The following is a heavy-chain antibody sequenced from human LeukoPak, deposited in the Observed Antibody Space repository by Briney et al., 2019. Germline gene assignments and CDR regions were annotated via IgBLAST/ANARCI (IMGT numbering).Heavy chain of an antibody. D-gene: IGHD2/OR15-2a*01. CDR3: VVQVSSNVY. V-gene: IGHV3-23*01. Sequence: GGSLRLSCAASGFTFSSYAMSWVRQAPGKGLECISGFSGSGGSTYYADSVRGRFTISRDNAKNTLYLQMNSLRAEDTAVYYCVVQVSSNVYWGPGALVTVSS. CDR1: GFTFSSYA. J-gene: IGHJ4*02. CDR2: FSGSGGST.